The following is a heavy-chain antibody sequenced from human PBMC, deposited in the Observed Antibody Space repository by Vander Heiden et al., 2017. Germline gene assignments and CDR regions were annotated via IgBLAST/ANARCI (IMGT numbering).Heavy chain of an antibody. CDR2: ISYDGSNK. D-gene: IGHD3-22*01. V-gene: IGHV3-30*04. CDR1: AFTCSSYA. CDR3: ARDLGPDYYDSSGPGAFDI. J-gene: IGHJ3*02. Sequence: QVQLVESAGCVVQPGRFLRLTCPASAFTCSSYAMHWVRQAPGKGLEWMAVISYDGSNKYYADSVKGRFTISRDNSKNTLYLQMNSLRAEDTAVYYCARDLGPDYYDSSGPGAFDIWGQGTMVTVSS.